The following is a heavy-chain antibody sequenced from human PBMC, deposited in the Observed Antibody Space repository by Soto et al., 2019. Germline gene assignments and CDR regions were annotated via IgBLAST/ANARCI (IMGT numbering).Heavy chain of an antibody. V-gene: IGHV1-8*01. CDR1: GYTFTSYD. CDR2: MNPNSGNT. D-gene: IGHD3-3*01. CDR3: ARRRPYDFWSDYYYGMDV. J-gene: IGHJ6*02. Sequence: QVQLVQSGAEVKKPGASVKVSCKASGYTFTSYDINWVRQATGQGLERMGWMNPNSGNTGYAQKFQGRVTMTRNTSISTAYMELSSLRSEDTAVYYCARRRPYDFWSDYYYGMDVWGQGTTVTVSS.